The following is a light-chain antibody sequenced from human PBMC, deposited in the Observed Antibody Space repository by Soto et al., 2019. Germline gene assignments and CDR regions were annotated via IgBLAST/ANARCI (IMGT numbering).Light chain of an antibody. Sequence: TQSPATLSVSPGERATLSCRASQSVSTWLAWFQQKPGEAPKLLIYDASNLKTGVPSRFSGGGSGTQFTFTINSLQPEDIAVYYCQQYDNFPITFGPGTKVDI. J-gene: IGKJ3*01. V-gene: IGKV1-33*01. CDR2: DAS. CDR1: QSVSTW. CDR3: QQYDNFPIT.